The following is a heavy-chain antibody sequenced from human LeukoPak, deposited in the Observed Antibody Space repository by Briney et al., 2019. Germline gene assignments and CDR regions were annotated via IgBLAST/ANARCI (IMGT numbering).Heavy chain of an antibody. V-gene: IGHV3-23*01. CDR2: ISGSGGKT. CDR3: AKYLSSGFLYYFDY. J-gene: IGHJ4*02. Sequence: ETLSLTCAVYGGSFSGYYWSCIRQPPGKGLEWVSGISGSGGKTDYADSVKGRFTISRDNSKNTLYLQMNSLRAEDTAVYYCAKYLSSGFLYYFDYWGQGTLVTVSS. D-gene: IGHD3-22*01. CDR1: GGSFSGYY.